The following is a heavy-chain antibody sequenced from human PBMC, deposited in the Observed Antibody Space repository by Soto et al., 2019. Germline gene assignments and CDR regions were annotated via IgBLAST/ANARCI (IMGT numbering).Heavy chain of an antibody. V-gene: IGHV1-2*04. CDR1: GYPFTGYY. Sequence: QVQLVQSGAEVKKPGASLKVSCQAFGYPFTGYYIPWVRQAPGQGLEWMAYIDTNSGATTYEQKFKGLVTLTRDTSIRTAYMKLTSLRSDDTAVYYWARGGGTIFAPLPWGQGTLVTVSS. D-gene: IGHD1-1*01. CDR3: ARGGGTIFAPLP. J-gene: IGHJ5*02. CDR2: IDTNSGAT.